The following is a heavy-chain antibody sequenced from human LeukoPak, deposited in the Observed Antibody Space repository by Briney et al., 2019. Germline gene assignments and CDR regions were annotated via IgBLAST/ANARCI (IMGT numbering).Heavy chain of an antibody. Sequence: SETLSLTCAVSGASISSSIYYWGWIRQPPGKGLEWIGSIYYSGSTYYNPSLKSRVTISVDTSKNQFSLKLSSVTAADTAVYYCARQERYCSNGVCLKHFDYWGPGTLVTVSS. CDR3: ARQERYCSNGVCLKHFDY. D-gene: IGHD2-8*01. CDR1: GASISSSIYY. J-gene: IGHJ4*02. CDR2: IYYSGST. V-gene: IGHV4-39*01.